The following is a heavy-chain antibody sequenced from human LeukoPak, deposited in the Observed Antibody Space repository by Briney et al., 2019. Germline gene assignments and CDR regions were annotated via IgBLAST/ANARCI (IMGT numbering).Heavy chain of an antibody. Sequence: GGSLRLSCAASGFTFSDHYMDWVRQAPGKGLEWVGRTRNKANSYTTEYAASVKGRFTISRDSAENSLFLQMNSLRAEDTAVYFCASAGGDSRSPLPFYYWGQGTLVTVSS. CDR2: TRNKANSYTT. J-gene: IGHJ4*02. D-gene: IGHD6-6*01. CDR3: ASAGGDSRSPLPFYY. CDR1: GFTFSDHY. V-gene: IGHV3-72*01.